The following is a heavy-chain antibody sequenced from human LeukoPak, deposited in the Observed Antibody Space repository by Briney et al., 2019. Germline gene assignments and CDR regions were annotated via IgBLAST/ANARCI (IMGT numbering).Heavy chain of an antibody. CDR3: AKALPITIFGVLISESAWPFDY. J-gene: IGHJ4*02. V-gene: IGHV3-23*01. CDR1: GFTFSSYA. Sequence: GGSLRLSCAASGFTFSSYAMSWVRQAPGKGLEWVSAISGSGGNTYYADSVKGRFTISRHNSKNTLYLQMNSLRAEDTAVYYCAKALPITIFGVLISESAWPFDYWGQGTLVTVSS. D-gene: IGHD3-3*01. CDR2: ISGSGGNT.